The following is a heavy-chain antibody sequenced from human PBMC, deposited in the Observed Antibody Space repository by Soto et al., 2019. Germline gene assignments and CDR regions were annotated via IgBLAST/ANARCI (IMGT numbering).Heavy chain of an antibody. J-gene: IGHJ4*02. CDR2: IYYSGST. Sequence: SETLSLTCTVSGVSISSGDYYWSWIRQPPGKGLEWIGYIYYSGSTYYNPSLKSRVTISVDTSENQFSLKLSSVTAADTAVYYCARAPYYDILTGYQYYFDYWGQGTLVTVSS. CDR1: GVSISSGDYY. V-gene: IGHV4-30-4*01. CDR3: ARAPYYDILTGYQYYFDY. D-gene: IGHD3-9*01.